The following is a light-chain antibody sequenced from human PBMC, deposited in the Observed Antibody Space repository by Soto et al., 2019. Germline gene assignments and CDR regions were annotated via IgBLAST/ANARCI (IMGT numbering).Light chain of an antibody. CDR2: GNN. J-gene: IGLJ3*02. CDR3: QSYDNSLSGWV. Sequence: QSVLTQPPSVSGAPGQRVTISCTGRSSNIGAGYAVHWYQQLPGTAPKLLIYGNNNRPSGVPDRFSGSKSGTSASLAITGLQAEDEADYYCQSYDNSLSGWVFGGGTKVTVL. CDR1: SSNIGAGYA. V-gene: IGLV1-40*01.